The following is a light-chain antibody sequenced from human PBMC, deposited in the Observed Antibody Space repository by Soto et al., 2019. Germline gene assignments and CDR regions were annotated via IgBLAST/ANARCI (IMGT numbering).Light chain of an antibody. V-gene: IGKV3-20*01. J-gene: IGKJ2*01. Sequence: EIVLTQSPGTLSLSPGERATLSCRASQSISSTYLSWYQQKPGQAPRLLIYGASTSATGIPDRFSGSGSGTDFTLTISRLEPEDCVVYYCQQYGSSPLMYTFGQGTKLEIK. CDR3: QQYGSSPLMYT. CDR2: GAS. CDR1: QSISSTY.